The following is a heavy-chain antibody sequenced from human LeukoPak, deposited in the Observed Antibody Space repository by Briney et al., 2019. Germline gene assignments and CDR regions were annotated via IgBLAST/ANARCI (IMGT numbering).Heavy chain of an antibody. V-gene: IGHV4-59*08. CDR3: ARADGYKYVPPDY. CDR2: IYYSGST. D-gene: IGHD5-24*01. CDR1: GGSISSYY. Sequence: SETLSLTCTVSGGSISSYYWSWIRQPPGKGLEWIGYIYYSGSTNYNPSLKSRVTISVDTSKNQFSLKLSSVTAADTAVYYCARADGYKYVPPDYWGQGTLVTVSS. J-gene: IGHJ4*02.